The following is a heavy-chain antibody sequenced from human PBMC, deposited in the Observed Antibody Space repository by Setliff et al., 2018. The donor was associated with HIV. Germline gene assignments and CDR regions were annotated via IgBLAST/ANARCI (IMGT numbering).Heavy chain of an antibody. V-gene: IGHV4-4*02. CDR3: ARVRLELRQYWFDS. Sequence: PSETLSLTCAVSGGSISSSNWWSWVRQPPGKGLEWIGEIYHSGSTNYNPSLKSRVTISVDKSKNQFSLKLSSVTAADTAVYYCARVRLELRQYWFDSWGQGSPVTVSS. CDR1: GGSISSSNW. CDR2: IYHSGST. D-gene: IGHD1-7*01. J-gene: IGHJ5*01.